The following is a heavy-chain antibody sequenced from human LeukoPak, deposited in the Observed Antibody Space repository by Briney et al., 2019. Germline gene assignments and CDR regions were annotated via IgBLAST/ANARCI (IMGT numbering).Heavy chain of an antibody. D-gene: IGHD3-22*01. Sequence: GGSLRLSCAASGFTFSDYYMSWIRQAPGKGLEWVSYISSIGSTIYYADSVKGRFTISRDNAKNSLYLQMNSLRAEDTAVYYCASSGYYSTHDYWGQGTLVTVSS. CDR3: ASSGYYSTHDY. J-gene: IGHJ4*02. CDR2: ISSIGSTI. V-gene: IGHV3-11*04. CDR1: GFTFSDYY.